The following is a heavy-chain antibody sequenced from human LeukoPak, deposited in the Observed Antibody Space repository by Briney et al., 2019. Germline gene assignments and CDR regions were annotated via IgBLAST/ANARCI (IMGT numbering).Heavy chain of an antibody. V-gene: IGHV4-59*08. CDR1: GGSISSYY. Sequence: SETLSLTCTVSGGSISSYYWSWIRQPPGKGLEWIGYIYYSGSTNYNPSLKSRVTISVDTSKNQFSLKQSSVTAADTAVYYCARQFGSGLWYFDLWGRGTLVTVSS. J-gene: IGHJ2*01. CDR2: IYYSGST. CDR3: ARQFGSGLWYFDL. D-gene: IGHD3-10*01.